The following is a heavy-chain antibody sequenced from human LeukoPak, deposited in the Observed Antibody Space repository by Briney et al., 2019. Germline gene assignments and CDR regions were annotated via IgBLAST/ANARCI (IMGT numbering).Heavy chain of an antibody. Sequence: SETLSLTCAVYGGSFSGYYWNWIRQPPGKGLEWIGEINNSGSTNYNPSLKSRVTISRDTSKNQFSLKLSSVTAADTAVYYRARGRAFFDWGQGTLVTVSS. D-gene: IGHD3-3*02. CDR2: INNSGST. CDR1: GGSFSGYY. V-gene: IGHV4-34*01. CDR3: ARGRAFFD. J-gene: IGHJ4*02.